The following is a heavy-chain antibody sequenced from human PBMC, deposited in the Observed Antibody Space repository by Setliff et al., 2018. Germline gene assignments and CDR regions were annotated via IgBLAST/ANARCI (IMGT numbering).Heavy chain of an antibody. CDR3: ARWRVRDSGYYPRLSYMDV. J-gene: IGHJ6*03. Sequence: PSETLSLTCTVSDCSFSSYSWCWIRQPPGKGLVWIGYKYYSESTNSNPSLKSRATISVDTSKNQFSLKLSSVTAAATAVYYCARWRVRDSGYYPRLSYMDVWGKGTTVTVSS. CDR2: KYYSEST. V-gene: IGHV4-59*08. D-gene: IGHD3-22*01. CDR1: DCSFSSYS.